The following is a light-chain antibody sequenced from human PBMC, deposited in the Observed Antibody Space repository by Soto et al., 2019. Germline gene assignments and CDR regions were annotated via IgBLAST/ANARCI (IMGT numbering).Light chain of an antibody. CDR3: AAWDSSLSAIL. V-gene: IGLV1-51*01. CDR1: SSNIGNNY. J-gene: IGLJ2*01. Sequence: QSVLTQPPSVSASPGQTVTISCAGSSSNIGNNYVSWYQQLPGTAPKLLIYDTDKRLSGIPDRFSGSKSGTSATLDITGLQTGDEADYYCAAWDSSLSAILFGGGTKLTVL. CDR2: DTD.